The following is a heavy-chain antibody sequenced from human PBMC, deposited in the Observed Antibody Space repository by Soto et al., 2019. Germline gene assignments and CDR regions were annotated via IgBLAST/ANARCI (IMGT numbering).Heavy chain of an antibody. V-gene: IGHV1-69*12. CDR1: GGTFSTSA. CDR3: ARDKDRLQLGGNYYYILDV. D-gene: IGHD5-12*01. Sequence: QVQLEQSGAEVKTPGSSVKVACKASGGTFSTSAISWVRQAPGKGLEWMGGIIPIFRTPDYAQKFQGRVTVIADESTSTVYMELSGLRSDDTAVYYCARDKDRLQLGGNYYYILDVWGQGTTVTVSS. J-gene: IGHJ6*02. CDR2: IIPIFRTP.